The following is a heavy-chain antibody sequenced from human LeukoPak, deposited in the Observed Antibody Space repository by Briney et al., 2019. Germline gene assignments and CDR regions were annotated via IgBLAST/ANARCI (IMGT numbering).Heavy chain of an antibody. V-gene: IGHV3-30*02. CDR3: ARRVYTSGWYTFDY. D-gene: IGHD6-19*01. J-gene: IGHJ4*02. Sequence: GGSLRLSCAASGFTFSSYGMHWVRQAPGKRLEWVAFIRYDGSNKYYADSVKGRFTISRDNSKNTLYLQMNSLRAEDTAVYYCARRVYTSGWYTFDYWGQGTLVTVSS. CDR1: GFTFSSYG. CDR2: IRYDGSNK.